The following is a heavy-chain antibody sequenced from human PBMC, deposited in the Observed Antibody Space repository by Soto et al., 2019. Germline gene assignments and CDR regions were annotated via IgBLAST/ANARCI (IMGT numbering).Heavy chain of an antibody. Sequence: GGSLRLSCSASGFTFSSYAMHWVRQAPGKGLEYVSAISSNGGSTYYADSVKGRFTISRDNSKNTLYLQMSSLRAEDTAVYYCVKGIHLSIVVVPAASDYWGQGTLVTVSS. D-gene: IGHD2-2*01. CDR2: ISSNGGST. V-gene: IGHV3-64D*08. CDR3: VKGIHLSIVVVPAASDY. CDR1: GFTFSSYA. J-gene: IGHJ4*02.